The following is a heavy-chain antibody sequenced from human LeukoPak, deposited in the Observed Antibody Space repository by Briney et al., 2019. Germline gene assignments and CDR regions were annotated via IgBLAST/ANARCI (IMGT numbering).Heavy chain of an antibody. V-gene: IGHV4-34*01. Sequence: SETLSLTCAVDGGSFSGYYWTWIRRPPGKGLEWIGEINHSGSTNYNPSLKSRVTMSVDTSKNQFSLKLNSVTAADTAVYYCASPPRYSTSGLDYWGQGTLVTVSS. CDR1: GGSFSGYY. J-gene: IGHJ4*02. D-gene: IGHD6-13*01. CDR2: INHSGST. CDR3: ASPPRYSTSGLDY.